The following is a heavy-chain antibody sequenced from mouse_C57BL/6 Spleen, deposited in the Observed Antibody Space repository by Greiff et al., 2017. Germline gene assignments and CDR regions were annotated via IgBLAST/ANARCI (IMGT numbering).Heavy chain of an antibody. CDR3: ARDYGSSDWYFDV. CDR1: GYAFSSYW. V-gene: IGHV1-80*01. J-gene: IGHJ1*03. CDR2: IYPGDGDT. Sequence: VQLQQSGAELVKPGASVKISCKASGYAFSSYWMNWVKQRPGKGLEWIGQIYPGDGDTNYNGKFKGKATLTADKSSSTAYMQLISLTSEDSAVYFCARDYGSSDWYFDVWGTGTTVTVSS. D-gene: IGHD1-1*01.